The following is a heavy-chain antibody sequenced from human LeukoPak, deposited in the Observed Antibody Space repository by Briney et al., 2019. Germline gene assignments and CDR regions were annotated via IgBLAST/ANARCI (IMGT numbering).Heavy chain of an antibody. J-gene: IGHJ4*02. CDR2: INPNSGDT. D-gene: IGHD3-10*01. CDR1: AYTFNGHY. Sequence: ASVNVSCKASAYTFNGHYMHWVRQAPGQGLEWMGWINPNSGDTNYAQKFQGRVTMTRDTSISTFYTELSRLRSDDSAVYYCAREAYGSGSYHFDYWGQGTLVAVSS. V-gene: IGHV1-2*02. CDR3: AREAYGSGSYHFDY.